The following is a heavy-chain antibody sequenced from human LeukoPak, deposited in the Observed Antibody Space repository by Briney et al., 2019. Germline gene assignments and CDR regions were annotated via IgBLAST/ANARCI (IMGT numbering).Heavy chain of an antibody. Sequence: GGSLRLYCAASGFTFSSYAMSWVRQAPGKGLEWISAISGSGGNTYYADSVKGRLTISRDNSKNTLFLQMNSLRVEDTAVYYCAKEDPIVSVGFDYWGQGTLVTVTS. J-gene: IGHJ4*02. CDR1: GFTFSSYA. D-gene: IGHD2-15*01. CDR3: AKEDPIVSVGFDY. CDR2: ISGSGGNT. V-gene: IGHV3-23*01.